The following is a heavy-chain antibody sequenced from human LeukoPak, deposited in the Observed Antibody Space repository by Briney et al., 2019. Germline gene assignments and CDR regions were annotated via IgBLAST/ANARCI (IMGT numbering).Heavy chain of an antibody. CDR3: ARRWGGATSGFDY. CDR1: GGSISNDY. CDR2: IYSSGST. J-gene: IGHJ4*02. D-gene: IGHD1-26*01. Sequence: SETLSLTCTVSGGSISNDYWSWIRQAAGKELEWIGRIYSSGSTSYNPSLRSRVTISVDTSKNQFSLKLSSVTAADTAVYYCARRWGGATSGFDYWGQGTLVTVSS. V-gene: IGHV4-4*07.